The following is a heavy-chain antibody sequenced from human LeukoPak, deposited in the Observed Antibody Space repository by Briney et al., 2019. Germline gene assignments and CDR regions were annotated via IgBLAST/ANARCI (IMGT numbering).Heavy chain of an antibody. CDR2: IRYDGSNK. CDR1: GFTFSSYG. Sequence: PGGSLRLSCAASGFTFSSYGMHWVRQAPGKGLEWVAFIRYDGSNKYYADSVKGRFTITRDNSKNTLYLQMNSLRAEDTAVYYCAKDPNPYYDILTGYYNSGAFDIWGQGTMVTVSS. V-gene: IGHV3-30*02. J-gene: IGHJ3*02. CDR3: AKDPNPYYDILTGYYNSGAFDI. D-gene: IGHD3-9*01.